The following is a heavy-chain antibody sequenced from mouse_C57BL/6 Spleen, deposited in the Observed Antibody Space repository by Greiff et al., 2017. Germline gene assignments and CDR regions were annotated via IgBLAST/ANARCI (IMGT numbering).Heavy chain of an antibody. CDR3: ARRRLNYYGSSLYYFDY. D-gene: IGHD1-1*01. V-gene: IGHV1-61*01. CDR1: GYTFTSYW. CDR2: IYPSDSET. Sequence: VQLQQPGAELVRPGSSVKLSCKASGYTFTSYWMDWVKQRPGQGLEWIGNIYPSDSETHYNQKFKDKATLTVDKSSSTAYMQLSSLTSEDSAVYYCARRRLNYYGSSLYYFDYWGQGTTLTVSS. J-gene: IGHJ2*01.